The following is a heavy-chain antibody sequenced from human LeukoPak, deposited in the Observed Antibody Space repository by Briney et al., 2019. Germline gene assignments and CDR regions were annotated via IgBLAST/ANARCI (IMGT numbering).Heavy chain of an antibody. Sequence: ASVKVSCKASGYTFTSYGISWVRQAPGQGLEWMGWISAYNGNTNYAQKLQGRVTMTTDTSTSTAYMELRSLRSDDTAVYYCAREITMFPQGDYMDVWGKGTTVTISS. J-gene: IGHJ6*03. CDR1: GYTFTSYG. D-gene: IGHD3-3*01. CDR3: AREITMFPQGDYMDV. V-gene: IGHV1-18*01. CDR2: ISAYNGNT.